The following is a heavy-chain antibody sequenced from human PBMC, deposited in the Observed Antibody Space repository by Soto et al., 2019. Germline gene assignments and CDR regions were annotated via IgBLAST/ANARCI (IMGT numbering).Heavy chain of an antibody. J-gene: IGHJ6*02. CDR3: ARVRGESEQLANYGMDV. Sequence: QVQLVQSVAEVKKPGASVKVSCKASGYTFSNYGIGWVRQAPGQGLEWMGWIRAYNGNRKYAQKLQDKVTMTTDTSTTTGYMELRSLRSDDTAVYYCARVRGESEQLANYGMDVWCQGTTVTVSS. CDR2: IRAYNGNR. CDR1: GYTFSNYG. V-gene: IGHV1-18*01. D-gene: IGHD6-6*01.